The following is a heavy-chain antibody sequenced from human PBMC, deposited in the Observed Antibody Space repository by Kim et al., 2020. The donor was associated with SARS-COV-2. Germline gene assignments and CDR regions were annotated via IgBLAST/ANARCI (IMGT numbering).Heavy chain of an antibody. D-gene: IGHD3-16*01. CDR1: GGSISSGSYY. CDR2: IYTSGST. CDR3: ARDQAYYDYVWGSPTYYSGMDV. V-gene: IGHV4-61*02. Sequence: SETLSLTCTVSGGSISSGSYYWSWIRQPAGKGLEWIGRIYTSGSTNYNPSLKSRVTISVDTSKNQFSLKLSSVTAADTAVYYCARDQAYYDYVWGSPTYYSGMDVGGQGPTATVSS. J-gene: IGHJ6*02.